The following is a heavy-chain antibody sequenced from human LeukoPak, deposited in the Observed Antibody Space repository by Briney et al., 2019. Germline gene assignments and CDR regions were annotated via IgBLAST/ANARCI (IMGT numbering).Heavy chain of an antibody. J-gene: IGHJ4*02. D-gene: IGHD2-15*01. V-gene: IGHV1-69*13. CDR2: IIPIFGTA. Sequence: SVKVSCKASGDTFSSYAISWVRQAPGQGLEWMGGIIPIFGTANYAQKFQGRVTITADESTSTAYMELSSLRSEDTAVYYCARDPWGYCSGGSCYSDNWGQGTLVTVSS. CDR3: ARDPWGYCSGGSCYSDN. CDR1: GDTFSSYA.